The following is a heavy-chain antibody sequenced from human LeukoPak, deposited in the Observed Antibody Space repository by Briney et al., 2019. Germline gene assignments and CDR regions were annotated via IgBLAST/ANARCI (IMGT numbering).Heavy chain of an antibody. Sequence: GGSLRLSCAASQFTFGDYTMNWVRRAPGKGLEWVSSISTRSDYIYYAESVKGRFTISRDNAKNSLYLQMNSLRAEDTAVYYCARETFDSSGYYFHFDYWGQGTLVTVSS. CDR3: ARETFDSSGYYFHFDY. CDR1: QFTFGDYT. D-gene: IGHD3-22*01. V-gene: IGHV3-21*01. CDR2: ISTRSDYI. J-gene: IGHJ4*02.